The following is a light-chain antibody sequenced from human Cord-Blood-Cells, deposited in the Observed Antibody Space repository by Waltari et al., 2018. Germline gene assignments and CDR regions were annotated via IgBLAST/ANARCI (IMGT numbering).Light chain of an antibody. CDR2: EGS. Sequence: QSALTQPASVSGSPGQSITISCTGTSRDVGSYNLVSWYQQHPGKAPKLMIYEGSKRPSGVSNRFSCSKSGNTTSLTISGLQAEDEADYYCCSYAGSSTFVVFGGGTKLTVL. V-gene: IGLV2-23*01. J-gene: IGLJ2*01. CDR3: CSYAGSSTFVV. CDR1: SRDVGSYNL.